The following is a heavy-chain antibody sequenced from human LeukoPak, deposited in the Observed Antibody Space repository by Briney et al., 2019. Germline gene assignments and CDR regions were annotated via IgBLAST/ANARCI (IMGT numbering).Heavy chain of an antibody. CDR2: ISSSSSYI. V-gene: IGHV3-21*01. D-gene: IGHD4-17*01. J-gene: IGHJ5*02. Sequence: GGPLRPSGAASGLTFSSNSMNWVRQAPGKGREWFSSISSSSSYIYYADSVKGRFTTSRDNAKNSLYLQMNSLRAEDTAVYYCARLMTTGLYNWFDPWGQGTLVTVSS. CDR3: ARLMTTGLYNWFDP. CDR1: GLTFSSNS.